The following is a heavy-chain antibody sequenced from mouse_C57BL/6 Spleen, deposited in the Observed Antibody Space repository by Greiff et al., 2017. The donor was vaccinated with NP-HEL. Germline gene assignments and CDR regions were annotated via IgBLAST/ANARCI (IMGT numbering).Heavy chain of an antibody. V-gene: IGHV1-72*01. CDR3: ASYYYGSSSYYFDY. Sequence: QVQLKQSGAELVKPGASVKLSCKASGYTFTSYWMHWVKQRPGRGLEWIGRIDPNSGGTKYNEKFKNKATLTVDKPSSTAYMQLSSLTSEDSAVYYCASYYYGSSSYYFDYWGQGTTLTVSS. D-gene: IGHD1-1*01. J-gene: IGHJ2*01. CDR1: GYTFTSYW. CDR2: IDPNSGGT.